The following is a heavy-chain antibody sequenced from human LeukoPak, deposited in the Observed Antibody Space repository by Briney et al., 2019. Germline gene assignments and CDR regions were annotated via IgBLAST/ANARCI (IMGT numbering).Heavy chain of an antibody. CDR3: ARDEQDGLSYYFDH. V-gene: IGHV3-23*01. Sequence: GGSLRLSCAASGFTFSSYDMSWVRQAAGTGVEGVSSVSGSGDTTFYADSVKGRFIISRDNYKNTLFLQMNSLRVEDTAIYYCARDEQDGLSYYFDHWGQGTLVTVSS. CDR1: GFTFSSYD. J-gene: IGHJ4*02. D-gene: IGHD2/OR15-2a*01. CDR2: VSGSGDTT.